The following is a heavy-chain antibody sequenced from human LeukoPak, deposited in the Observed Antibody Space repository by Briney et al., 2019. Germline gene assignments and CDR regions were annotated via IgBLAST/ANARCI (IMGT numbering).Heavy chain of an antibody. CDR3: AKDERNWNYNLASQTYD. Sequence: GGSLRLSCAASGFTFNTYAMSWVRQAPRKGLEWVSAISGSGVSTHYADSVKGRFTVSRDNSKNTLYLQMSSLRAEDTAVYYCAKDERNWNYNLASQTYDWGQGTLVTVSS. V-gene: IGHV3-23*01. CDR1: GFTFNTYA. CDR2: ISGSGVST. J-gene: IGHJ4*02. D-gene: IGHD1-7*01.